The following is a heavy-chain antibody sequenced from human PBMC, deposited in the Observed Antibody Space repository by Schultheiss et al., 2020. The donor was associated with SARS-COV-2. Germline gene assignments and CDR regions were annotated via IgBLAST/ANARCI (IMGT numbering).Heavy chain of an antibody. J-gene: IGHJ5*02. Sequence: GESLKISCAASGFTFSSYGMHWVRQAPGKGLEWVAVIWYDGSNKYYADSVKGRFTISRDNSKNTLYLQMNSLRAEDTAVYYCARVSCGGDCYSTWFDPWGQGTLVTVSS. CDR2: IWYDGSNK. V-gene: IGHV3-33*08. D-gene: IGHD2-21*01. CDR1: GFTFSSYG. CDR3: ARVSCGGDCYSTWFDP.